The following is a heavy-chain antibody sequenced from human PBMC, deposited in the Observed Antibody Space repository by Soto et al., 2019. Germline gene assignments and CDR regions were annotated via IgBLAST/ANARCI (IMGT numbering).Heavy chain of an antibody. CDR3: AKRYYDILTGYLSLRREWLAPFDY. Sequence: GWGLKPFSATPVFPLCSHALSWGRQAPGEGGEGGSAGSGSGGSTYYADSVKGRFTISRDNSKNTLYLQMNSLRAEDTAVYYCAKRYYDILTGYLSLRREWLAPFDYWGQGTLVTVSS. J-gene: IGHJ4*02. CDR1: VFPLCSHA. CDR2: GSGSGGST. V-gene: IGHV3-23*01. D-gene: IGHD3-9*01.